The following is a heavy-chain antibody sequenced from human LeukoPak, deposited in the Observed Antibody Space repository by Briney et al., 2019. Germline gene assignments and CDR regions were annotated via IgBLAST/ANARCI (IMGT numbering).Heavy chain of an antibody. CDR1: GFAFADYT. Sequence: GGSLRLSCAASGFAFADYTMHWVRQAPGKGLEWVSLISRDGGSTYYADSVKGRFTISRDNSKNSLYLQMNSLRTEDTALYYCAKDGGIYYDSSGHTLFDYWGQGTLVTVSS. J-gene: IGHJ4*02. CDR2: ISRDGGST. D-gene: IGHD3-22*01. CDR3: AKDGGIYYDSSGHTLFDY. V-gene: IGHV3-43*01.